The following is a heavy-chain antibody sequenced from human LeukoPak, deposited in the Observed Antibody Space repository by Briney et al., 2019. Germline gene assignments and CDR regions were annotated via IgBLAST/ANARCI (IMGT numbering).Heavy chain of an antibody. J-gene: IGHJ4*02. V-gene: IGHV3-73*01. CDR1: GFTFSGSA. CDR3: TTSGDGYNWGYYFDY. Sequence: GGSLRLSCAASGFTFSGSAMHWVRQASGKGLEWVGRIRSKANSYATAYAASVKGRFTISRDDSKNTAYLQMNSLKTEDTAVYYRTTSGDGYNWGYYFDYWGQGTLVTVSS. CDR2: IRSKANSYAT. D-gene: IGHD5-24*01.